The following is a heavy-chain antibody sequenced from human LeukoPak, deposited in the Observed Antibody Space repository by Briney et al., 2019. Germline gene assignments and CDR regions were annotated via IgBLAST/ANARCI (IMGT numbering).Heavy chain of an antibody. CDR3: ARDGYSYGYWYYFDY. CDR2: INSDGSST. D-gene: IGHD5-18*01. Sequence: GGSLRLSCAASGFTFSSYWMHWVRQAPGKGLVWVSRINSDGSSTSYADSVKGRFTISRDNAKNTLYLQMNSLRAEDTAVYYCARDGYSYGYWYYFDYWGQGTLVTVSS. CDR1: GFTFSSYW. V-gene: IGHV3-74*01. J-gene: IGHJ4*02.